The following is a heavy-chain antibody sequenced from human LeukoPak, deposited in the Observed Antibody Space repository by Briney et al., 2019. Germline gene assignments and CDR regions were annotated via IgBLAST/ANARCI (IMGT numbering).Heavy chain of an antibody. D-gene: IGHD3-10*01. Sequence: QHWGVLRLSCAASGFTFSSYGMRWVRQAPGKGLEWVAFIRYDGSNKYYADSVKGRFTISRDNSKNTLYLQMNSLRAEDTAVYYCARDGRGPPFLDNYYGSGQHDAFDIWGQGTMVTVSS. J-gene: IGHJ3*02. CDR1: GFTFSSYG. CDR3: ARDGRGPPFLDNYYGSGQHDAFDI. CDR2: IRYDGSNK. V-gene: IGHV3-30*02.